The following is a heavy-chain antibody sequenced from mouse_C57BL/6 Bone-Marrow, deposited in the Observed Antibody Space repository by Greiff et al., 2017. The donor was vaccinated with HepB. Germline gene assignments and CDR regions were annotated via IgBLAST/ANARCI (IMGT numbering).Heavy chain of an antibody. CDR1: GFTFSDFY. J-gene: IGHJ3*01. CDR2: SRNKANDYTT. Sequence: EVKLVESGGGLVQSGRSLRLSCATSGFTFSDFYMEWVRQAPGKGLEWIAASRNKANDYTTEYSASVKGRFIVSRDTSQSILYLQMNALRAEDTAIYYCARDANYGIGAYWGQGTLVTVSA. D-gene: IGHD2-1*01. CDR3: ARDANYGIGAY. V-gene: IGHV7-1*01.